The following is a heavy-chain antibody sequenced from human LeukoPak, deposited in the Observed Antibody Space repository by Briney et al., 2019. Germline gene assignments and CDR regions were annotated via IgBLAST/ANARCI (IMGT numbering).Heavy chain of an antibody. CDR2: TYYRSKWYN. D-gene: IGHD6-6*01. J-gene: IGHJ4*02. CDR3: ARDLSLAMYE. Sequence: SQTLSLTCAISGDSVSSHSAAWNWIRQSPSRGFEWLGRTYYRSKWYNDYAVSVKSRITISPDTSKNQFSLQLNSVTPEDTALYYCARDLSLAMYEWGQGTLVTVSS. V-gene: IGHV6-1*01. CDR1: GDSVSSHSAA.